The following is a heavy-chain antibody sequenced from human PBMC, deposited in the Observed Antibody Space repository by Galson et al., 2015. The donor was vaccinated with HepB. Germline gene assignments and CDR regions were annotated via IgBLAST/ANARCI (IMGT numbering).Heavy chain of an antibody. D-gene: IGHD3-3*01. CDR3: ARMVTIFGVVSIAQDYYYYYMDV. J-gene: IGHJ6*03. CDR1: GFTFSSYS. CDR2: ISSSSSTI. Sequence: SLRLSCAASGFTFSSYSMNWVRQAPGKGLEWVSYISSSSSTIYYADSVKGRFTISRDNAKNSLYLQMNSLRAEDTAVYYCARMVTIFGVVSIAQDYYYYYMDVWGKGTTVTVSS. V-gene: IGHV3-48*01.